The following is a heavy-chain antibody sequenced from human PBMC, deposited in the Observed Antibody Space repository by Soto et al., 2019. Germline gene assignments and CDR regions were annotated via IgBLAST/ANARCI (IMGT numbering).Heavy chain of an antibody. D-gene: IGHD5-18*01. J-gene: IGHJ4*02. V-gene: IGHV4-34*01. CDR1: GGSFSGYY. CDR3: ARVRGYSYGYGGPFDY. CDR2: INHSGST. Sequence: SETLPLTCAGYGGSFSGYYWSWIRQPPGKGLEWIGEINHSGSTNYNPSLKSRVTISVDTSKNQFSLKLSSVTAADTAVYYCARVRGYSYGYGGPFDYWGQGTLVTVSS.